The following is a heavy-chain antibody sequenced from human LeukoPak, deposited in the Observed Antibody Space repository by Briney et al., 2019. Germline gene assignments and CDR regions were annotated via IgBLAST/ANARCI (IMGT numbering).Heavy chain of an antibody. D-gene: IGHD3-16*02. J-gene: IGHJ4*02. CDR2: IYYTET. Sequence: SETLSLTCTVSGGSVSNYYWSWIRQSPGKGLEWIGYIYYTETSYNPSLKSRVTISVDTSKNQFSLKLSSVTAADTAVYYCARGAYDYVWGSYRWSYFDYWGQGTLVTVSS. CDR1: GGSVSNYY. V-gene: IGHV4-59*08. CDR3: ARGAYDYVWGSYRWSYFDY.